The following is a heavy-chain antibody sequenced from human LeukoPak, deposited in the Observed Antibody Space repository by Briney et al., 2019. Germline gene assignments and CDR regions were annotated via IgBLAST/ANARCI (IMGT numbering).Heavy chain of an antibody. D-gene: IGHD6-6*01. V-gene: IGHV4-34*01. J-gene: IGHJ4*02. CDR1: GGSFSGYY. Sequence: PSETLSLTCAVYGGSFSGYYWSWIRQPPGKGREWIGEINHSGSTNYNPSLKSRVTMTIDTSKKEVSLKLTSVTAADTSIYFCASSSKVVRPESWDYWGQGTLVTVSS. CDR3: ASSSKVVRPESWDY. CDR2: INHSGST.